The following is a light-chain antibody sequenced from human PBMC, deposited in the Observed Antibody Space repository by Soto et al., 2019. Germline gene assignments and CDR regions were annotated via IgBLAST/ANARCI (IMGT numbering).Light chain of an antibody. V-gene: IGLV1-44*01. Sequence: QLVLTQPPSASGTPGQRVTISCSGSSSNIGSRTVDWYQQFPGTAPKLLIYSNSQRPSGVPDRFTGSKSGTSASLAISGLQSDDEADYYCAAWDDSLNGVVFGGGTKLTVL. CDR3: AAWDDSLNGVV. J-gene: IGLJ2*01. CDR2: SNS. CDR1: SSNIGSRT.